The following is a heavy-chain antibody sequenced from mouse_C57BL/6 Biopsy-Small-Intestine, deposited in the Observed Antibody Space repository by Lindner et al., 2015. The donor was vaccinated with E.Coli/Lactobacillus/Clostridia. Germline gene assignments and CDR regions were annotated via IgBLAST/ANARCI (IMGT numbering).Heavy chain of an antibody. D-gene: IGHD2-4*01. CDR1: GYTFTDYN. CDR2: INPNNGGT. J-gene: IGHJ4*01. V-gene: IGHV1-22*01. CDR3: ARRCDYDDGAMDY. Sequence: VQLQESGPELVKPGASVKIPCKASGYTFTDYNMHWVKQSHGKSLEWIGYINPNNGGTSYNQKLKGKATLTVNKSSSTAYMELRSLTSEDSAVYYCARRCDYDDGAMDYWGQGTSVTVSS.